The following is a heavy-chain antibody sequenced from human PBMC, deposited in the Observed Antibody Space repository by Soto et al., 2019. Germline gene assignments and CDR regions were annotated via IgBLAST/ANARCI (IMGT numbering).Heavy chain of an antibody. D-gene: IGHD2-21*02. Sequence: QVHLVQSGADGRKSGSSVRVSCTASGGGTLSNDAISWVRQAPGQGLEWLGRISPFFGTTDYSQIFQGRLTMTADASTGSVHMDLRSLKPDDTAVYHCAREVVTETTRGSFDSWGQGTLVTVSS. J-gene: IGHJ4*02. CDR1: GGGTLSNDA. V-gene: IGHV1-69*01. CDR3: AREVVTETTRGSFDS. CDR2: ISPFFGTT.